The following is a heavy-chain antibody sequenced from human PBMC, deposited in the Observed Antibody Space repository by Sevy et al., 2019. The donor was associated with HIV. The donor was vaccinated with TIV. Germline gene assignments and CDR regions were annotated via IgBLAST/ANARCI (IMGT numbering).Heavy chain of an antibody. CDR2: IYHSGST. V-gene: IGHV4-38-2*01. Sequence: SETLSLTCAVSGYSISSSYYWGWSRQPPGKGLECIGSIYHSGSTYYNPSLKSRVTISVDTSKNQFSLKLSSVTAADTAVNYCATQQNSIAAAGIAKAPGGWFDPWGQGTLVTVSS. D-gene: IGHD6-13*01. J-gene: IGHJ5*02. CDR1: GYSISSSYY. CDR3: ATQQNSIAAAGIAKAPGGWFDP.